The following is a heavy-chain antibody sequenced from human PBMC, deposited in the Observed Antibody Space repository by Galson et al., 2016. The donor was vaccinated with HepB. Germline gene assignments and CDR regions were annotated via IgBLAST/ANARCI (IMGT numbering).Heavy chain of an antibody. Sequence: SLRLSCAASGFNFGSYGMTWVRQAPGKGLAWVSAISAGGDYSHYAASVRGRFPLSRDHSPNALYLQMNGLRAEATALYYCAKDDDGIGYNPFDYWGQGTLVTVSS. V-gene: IGHV3-23*01. CDR2: ISAGGDYS. CDR3: AKDDDGIGYNPFDY. D-gene: IGHD3-22*01. J-gene: IGHJ4*02. CDR1: GFNFGSYG.